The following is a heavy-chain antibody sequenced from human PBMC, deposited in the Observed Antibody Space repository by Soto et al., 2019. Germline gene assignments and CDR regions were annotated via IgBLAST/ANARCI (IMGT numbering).Heavy chain of an antibody. D-gene: IGHD3-22*01. CDR2: TTDSYDTT. Sequence: GGSLRLSCAASGFTFSSFAMTWVRQAPGKGLEWVSVTTDSYDTTYYADSVKGRFTISRDNSKNTLFLQMNSLSAEDTAIYYCAKVRDSSGFDAFDIWGRGTMVTVS. CDR3: AKVRDSSGFDAFDI. V-gene: IGHV3-23*01. J-gene: IGHJ3*02. CDR1: GFTFSSFA.